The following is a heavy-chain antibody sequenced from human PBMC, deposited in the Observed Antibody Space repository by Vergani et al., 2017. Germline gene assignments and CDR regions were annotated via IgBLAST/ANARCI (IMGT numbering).Heavy chain of an antibody. CDR2: IYYSGST. V-gene: IGHV4-59*01. CDR3: ARDRRQLAPVGYWFDP. CDR1: GGSISSYY. J-gene: IGHJ5*02. D-gene: IGHD6-6*01. Sequence: QVQLQESGPGLVKPSETLSLTCTVSGGSISSYYWSWIRQPPGKGLEWIGYIYYSGSTNYNHSLKSRVTISVDTSKNQFSLKLSSVTAADTPVYYCARDRRQLAPVGYWFDPWGQGTLVTVSS.